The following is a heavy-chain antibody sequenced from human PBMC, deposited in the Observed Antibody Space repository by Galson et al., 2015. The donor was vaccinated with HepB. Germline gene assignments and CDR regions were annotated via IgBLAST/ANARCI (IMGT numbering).Heavy chain of an antibody. Sequence: SLRLSCAASGFTFSNYAFHWVRQAPGKGLEWVALISYDGINTYYADSLKGRFTISRDKSKNTLFLQMNNMRGEDTALYYCASLETRGMTTMPFDYWGQGTLVTVSS. CDR1: GFTFSNYA. J-gene: IGHJ4*02. D-gene: IGHD5-24*01. CDR3: ASLETRGMTTMPFDY. CDR2: ISYDGINT. V-gene: IGHV3-30-3*02.